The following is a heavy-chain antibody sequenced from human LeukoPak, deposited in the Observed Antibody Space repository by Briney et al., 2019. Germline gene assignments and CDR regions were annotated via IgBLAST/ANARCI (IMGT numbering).Heavy chain of an antibody. J-gene: IGHJ5*02. CDR2: ISSSASTI. V-gene: IGHV3-48*04. CDR1: GFTLSPYS. Sequence: PGGSLRLSCAASGFTLSPYSMNWVRQAPGKGLEWVSYISSSASTIYYAGSVKGRFTISRDNAKNSLYLQMNSVRAEDTAVFYCARSPLRFLEWPSLNWFDPWGQGTLVTVSS. CDR3: ARSPLRFLEWPSLNWFDP. D-gene: IGHD3-3*01.